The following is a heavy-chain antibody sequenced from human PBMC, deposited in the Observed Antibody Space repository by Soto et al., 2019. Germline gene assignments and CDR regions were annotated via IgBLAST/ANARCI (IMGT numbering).Heavy chain of an antibody. Sequence: QVQLVQSGAEVKKPGASVKVSCKASGYTFTSYGISWVRQAPGQGLEWMGWISAYNGNTNYAQKLQGRGTMTTDTSTSTDYMELRSLRSDDTAVYYCARTYSSSWHAGLGGFDPWGQGTLVTVSS. CDR3: ARTYSSSWHAGLGGFDP. CDR2: ISAYNGNT. V-gene: IGHV1-18*01. J-gene: IGHJ5*02. D-gene: IGHD6-13*01. CDR1: GYTFTSYG.